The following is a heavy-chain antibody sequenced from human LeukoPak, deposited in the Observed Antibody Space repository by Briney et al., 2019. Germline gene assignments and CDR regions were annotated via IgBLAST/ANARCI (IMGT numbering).Heavy chain of an antibody. V-gene: IGHV3-23*01. CDR3: ARVVPYYYYYGMDV. CDR1: GFTFSSYA. CDR2: ISGSGGST. J-gene: IGHJ6*02. Sequence: GGSLRLSCAASGFTFSSYAMSWVRQAPGKGLEWVSAISGSGGSTYYAESVKGRFTISRDNSKNTLYLQMNSLRAEDTAVYYCARVVPYYYYYGMDVWGQGTTVTVSS. D-gene: IGHD2-2*01.